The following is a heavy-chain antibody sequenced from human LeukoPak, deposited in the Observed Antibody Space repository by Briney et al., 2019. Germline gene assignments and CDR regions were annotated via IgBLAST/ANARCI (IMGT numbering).Heavy chain of an antibody. J-gene: IGHJ4*02. V-gene: IGHV4-59*01. CDR3: ARSPWGGGYALDY. CDR2: IYYSGST. D-gene: IGHD5-12*01. Sequence: PSETLSLTCTVSGGSISSYYWSWIRQPPGKGLEWIGYIYYSGSTNYNPSLKSRVTISVDTSKNQFSLKLSSVTAAATAVYYCARSPWGGGYALDYWGQGTLVTVSS. CDR1: GGSISSYY.